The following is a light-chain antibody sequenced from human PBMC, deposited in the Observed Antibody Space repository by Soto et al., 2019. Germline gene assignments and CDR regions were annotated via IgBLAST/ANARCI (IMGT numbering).Light chain of an antibody. CDR2: GAS. CDR1: QTVRNNY. Sequence: FVLTQSPGTLSLSPGERATLSCRSSQTVRNNYLAWYQQKTGQAPRLLIYGASSRAIGIPDRFSGSGSGTDFTLKIRRLEPEDFAVYYCQQYDSSPLTVGGGNKGDI. CDR3: QQYDSSPLT. V-gene: IGKV3-20*01. J-gene: IGKJ4*01.